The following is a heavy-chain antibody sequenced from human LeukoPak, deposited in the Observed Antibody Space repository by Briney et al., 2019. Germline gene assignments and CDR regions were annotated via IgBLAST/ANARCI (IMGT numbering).Heavy chain of an antibody. CDR3: ARDHRRKLVAIRRFDP. J-gene: IGHJ5*02. D-gene: IGHD6-6*01. V-gene: IGHV3-23*01. Sequence: GGSLRLSCAASGFTFSSYAMSWVRQAPGKGLEWVSAISGSGGSTYYADSVKGRFTISRDNSKNTLYLQMNSLRAEDTAVYYCARDHRRKLVAIRRFDPWGQGTLVTVSS. CDR2: ISGSGGST. CDR1: GFTFSSYA.